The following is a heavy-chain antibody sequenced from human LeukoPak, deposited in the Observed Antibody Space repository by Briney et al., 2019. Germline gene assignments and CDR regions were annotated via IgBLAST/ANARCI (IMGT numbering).Heavy chain of an antibody. J-gene: IGHJ4*02. D-gene: IGHD6-19*01. CDR3: ARDLSRYIAVAGSDY. V-gene: IGHV4-39*07. Sequence: SETLSLTCTVSGGSISSSSYYWGWIRQPPGKGLEWIGSIYYSGSTYYNPSLKSRVTISVDTSKNQFSLKLSSVTAADTAVYYCARDLSRYIAVAGSDYWGQGTLVTVSS. CDR1: GGSISSSSYY. CDR2: IYYSGST.